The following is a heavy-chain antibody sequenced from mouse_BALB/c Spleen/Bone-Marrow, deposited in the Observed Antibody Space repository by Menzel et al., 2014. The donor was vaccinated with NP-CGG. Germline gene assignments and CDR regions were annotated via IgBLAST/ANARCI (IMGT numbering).Heavy chain of an antibody. Sequence: VKLVESGAELVRPGTSVKISCKASGYTFTNYWLGWVKQRPGHGLEWIGDIYPGGGYTNYNEKFKGKATLTADTSSGTAYMQLSSLTSEDSAVYFCARRGTGADYWGQGTTLTVSS. CDR3: ARRGTGADY. CDR2: IYPGGGYT. D-gene: IGHD4-1*01. J-gene: IGHJ2*01. CDR1: GYTFTNYW. V-gene: IGHV1-63*02.